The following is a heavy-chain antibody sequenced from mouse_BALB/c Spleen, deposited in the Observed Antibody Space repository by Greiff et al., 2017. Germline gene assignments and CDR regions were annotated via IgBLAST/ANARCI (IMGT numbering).Heavy chain of an antibody. CDR2: ISSGGSYT. Sequence: EVQLVESGGGLVKPGGSLKLSCAASGFTFSSYAMSWVRQSPEKRLEWVAEISSGGSYTYYPDTVTGRFTISRDNAKNTLYLEMSSLRSEDTAMYYGEREERGSYYYAMDYWGQGTSVTVSS. V-gene: IGHV5-9-4*01. CDR3: EREERGSYYYAMDY. J-gene: IGHJ4*01. CDR1: GFTFSSYA.